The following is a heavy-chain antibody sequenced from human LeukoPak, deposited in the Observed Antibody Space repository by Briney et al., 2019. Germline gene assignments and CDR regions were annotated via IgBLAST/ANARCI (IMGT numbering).Heavy chain of an antibody. CDR1: GYTFTSYG. Sequence: EASVKVSCKASGYTFTSYGISWVRQAPGQGLEWMGGIIPIFGTANYAQKFQGRVTITADESTSTAYMELSSLRSEDTAVYYCASQKGGYSSSWNRAFDYWGQGTLVTVSS. V-gene: IGHV1-69*13. J-gene: IGHJ4*02. CDR2: IIPIFGTA. CDR3: ASQKGGYSSSWNRAFDY. D-gene: IGHD6-13*01.